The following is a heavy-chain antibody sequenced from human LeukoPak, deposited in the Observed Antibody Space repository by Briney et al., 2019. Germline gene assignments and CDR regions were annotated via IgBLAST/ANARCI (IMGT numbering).Heavy chain of an antibody. CDR1: GFTFTHYA. D-gene: IGHD3-10*01. J-gene: IGHJ4*02. CDR3: VRDRAAPDS. Sequence: GGSLRLSCAASGFTFTHYAMNWVRQAPGKGLEWLSYITYNSDAIYYADSVKGRFTVSRDNAKNSIYVQMNNLRAEDTAVYYCVRDRAAPDSWGQGALVTVSS. V-gene: IGHV3-48*04. CDR2: ITYNSDAI.